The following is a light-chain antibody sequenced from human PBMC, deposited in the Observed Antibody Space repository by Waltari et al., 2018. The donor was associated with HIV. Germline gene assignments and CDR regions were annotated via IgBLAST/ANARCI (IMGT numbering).Light chain of an antibody. CDR2: EGI. CDR3: CSYGGSSNWV. Sequence: QSALTQPASVSGSPGQSITISCTGTSSDVGIYNLVSWYQQHPGKAPKLMIYEGIKRPSGVSNRISGSKSGNTASLTISGLQAEDEADYYCCSYGGSSNWVFGGGTKLTVL. V-gene: IGLV2-23*01. CDR1: SSDVGIYNL. J-gene: IGLJ3*02.